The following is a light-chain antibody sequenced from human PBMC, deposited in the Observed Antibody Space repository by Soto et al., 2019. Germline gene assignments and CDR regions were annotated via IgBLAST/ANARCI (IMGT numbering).Light chain of an antibody. J-gene: IGKJ1*01. CDR2: DAS. CDR3: QQYNSYSWT. V-gene: IGKV1-5*01. Sequence: DIQMTQSPSTLSASVGDRVTITCRASQSISTWLAWYQQKPGKVPKVLIYDASRLESGVPSRFSGSGSGTDFTLTISSLQPADFATYYCQQYNSYSWTFGQGTKVDIK. CDR1: QSISTW.